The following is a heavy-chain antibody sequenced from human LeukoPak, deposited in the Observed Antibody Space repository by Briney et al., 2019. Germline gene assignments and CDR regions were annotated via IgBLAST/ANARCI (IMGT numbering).Heavy chain of an antibody. J-gene: IGHJ5*02. CDR1: GYTLTESS. CDR2: FDPEDGET. Sequence: GASVKVSCKVSGYTLTESSMHWVRQAPGKGLEWMGGFDPEDGETIYAQKFQGRVTMTEDTSTDTAYMELSSLRSEDTAVYYCATGGYSYGSKGWFDPWGQGTLVTVSS. V-gene: IGHV1-24*01. D-gene: IGHD5-18*01. CDR3: ATGGYSYGSKGWFDP.